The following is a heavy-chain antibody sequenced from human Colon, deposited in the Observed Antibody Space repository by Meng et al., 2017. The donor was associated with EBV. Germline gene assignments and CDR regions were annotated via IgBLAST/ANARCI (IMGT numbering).Heavy chain of an antibody. J-gene: IGHJ4*02. D-gene: IGHD6-6*01. CDR3: ARDGPQSLSSFDY. V-gene: IGHV6-1*01. CDR1: GDSVSNIGAA. CDR2: TFYRSKWNY. Sequence: QVQLLGSGPGLVKPSQTLSLPCAISGDSVSNIGAAWYWLRQSPSRGLEWLGRTFYRSKWNYDYAPSLKGRITINSDTSKNLFSLDLDSVTPEDTAVYYCARDGPQSLSSFDYWGQGILVTVSS.